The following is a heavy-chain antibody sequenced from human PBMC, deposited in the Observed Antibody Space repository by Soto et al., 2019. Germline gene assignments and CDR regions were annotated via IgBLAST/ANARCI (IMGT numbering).Heavy chain of an antibody. V-gene: IGHV4-31*03. Sequence: SETLSLTCTVSGGSISSGGYYWSWIRQHPGKGLEWIGYIYYSGSTYYNPSLKSRVTISVDTSKNQFSLKLSSVTAADTAVYYCARGRYSSGWYSGNYGMDVWGQGTTVTV. CDR1: GGSISSGGYY. D-gene: IGHD6-19*01. CDR3: ARGRYSSGWYSGNYGMDV. J-gene: IGHJ6*02. CDR2: IYYSGST.